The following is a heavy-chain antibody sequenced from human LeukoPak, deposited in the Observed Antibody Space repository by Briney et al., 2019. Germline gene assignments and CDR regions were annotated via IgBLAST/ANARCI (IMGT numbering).Heavy chain of an antibody. V-gene: IGHV3-21*01. CDR3: ARTGYSYGYPFDY. D-gene: IGHD5-18*01. CDR2: ISSGSSYI. CDR1: GFTFSSYS. J-gene: IGHJ4*02. Sequence: GGSLRLSCAASGFTFSSYSMNWVRQAPGKGLEWVSSISSGSSYIYYADSVKGRFTISRDNAKNSLNLQMNSLRAEDTAVYYCARTGYSYGYPFDYWGQGTLVTVSS.